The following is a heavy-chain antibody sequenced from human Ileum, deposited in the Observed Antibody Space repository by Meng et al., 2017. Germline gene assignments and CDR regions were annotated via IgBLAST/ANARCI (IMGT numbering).Heavy chain of an antibody. CDR2: IYYSGNT. CDR1: GGSVSSS. V-gene: IGHV4-59*02. D-gene: IGHD6-19*01. CDR3: ARDRRDSSGWFYFDY. J-gene: IGHJ4*02. Sequence: QVQLQESGPGLVRPSETLSLTCTVSGGSVSSSWSWIRQPPGKGLEWMGHIYYSGNTNYNPSLKSRVTISVDTSKNQFSLKLSSVTAADTAVYFCARDRRDSSGWFYFDYWAQGTLVTVSS.